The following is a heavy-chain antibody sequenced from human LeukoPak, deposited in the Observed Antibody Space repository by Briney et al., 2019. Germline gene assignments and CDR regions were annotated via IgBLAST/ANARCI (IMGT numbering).Heavy chain of an antibody. J-gene: IGHJ6*03. CDR1: GGTFSSYA. V-gene: IGHV1-69*13. Sequence: SVKVSCKASGGTFSSYAISWVRQAPGQGLEWMGGIIPIFGTANYAQKFQGRVTITADESTTTAYMELSSLRSDDTAIYYCGLSGNYYYYYMDVWGKGTTVTISS. D-gene: IGHD6-25*01. CDR2: IIPIFGTA. CDR3: GLSGNYYYYYMDV.